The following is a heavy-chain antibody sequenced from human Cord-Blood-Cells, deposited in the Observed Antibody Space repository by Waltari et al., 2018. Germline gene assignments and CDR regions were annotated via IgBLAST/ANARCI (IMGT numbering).Heavy chain of an antibody. V-gene: IGHV1-2*02. CDR3: ARDGTRVGDTFDI. Sequence: QVQLVQSGAEVKKPGASVKVSCKASGYPLTGYHMQWVRQAPGQGLEWMGWINPNSGGTNYAQKFQGRVTMTRDTSISTAYMELSRLRSDDTAVYYCARDGTRVGDTFDIWGQGTMVTVSS. J-gene: IGHJ3*02. CDR1: GYPLTGYH. D-gene: IGHD1-1*01. CDR2: INPNSGGT.